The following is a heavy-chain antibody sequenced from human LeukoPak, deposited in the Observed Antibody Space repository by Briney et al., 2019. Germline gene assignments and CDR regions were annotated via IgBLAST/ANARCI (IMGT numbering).Heavy chain of an antibody. J-gene: IGHJ4*02. D-gene: IGHD3-3*01. V-gene: IGHV1-46*01. CDR1: GYTFTSYY. CDR3: ASDYDFWRTLGY. Sequence: ASVKVSCKASGYTFTSYYIHWVRQAPGQGLEWMGIINPSGGSRSYAQKFQGRVTMTRDMSTSTVYMELSSLRSEDTAVYYCASDYDFWRTLGYWGQGTLVTVSS. CDR2: INPSGGSR.